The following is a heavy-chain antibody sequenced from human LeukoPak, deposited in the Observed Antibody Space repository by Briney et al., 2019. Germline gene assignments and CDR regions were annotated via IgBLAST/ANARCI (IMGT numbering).Heavy chain of an antibody. V-gene: IGHV4-34*01. CDR2: INHSGST. Sequence: KTSETLSLTCAVYGGSFSGYHWSWIRQPPGKGLEWIGEINHSGSTNYNPSLKSRVTISVDTSKNQFSLKLSSVTAADTAVYYCARGGGSSWYRGGGYYFDYWGQGTLVTVSS. CDR1: GGSFSGYH. D-gene: IGHD6-13*01. J-gene: IGHJ4*02. CDR3: ARGGGSSWYRGGGYYFDY.